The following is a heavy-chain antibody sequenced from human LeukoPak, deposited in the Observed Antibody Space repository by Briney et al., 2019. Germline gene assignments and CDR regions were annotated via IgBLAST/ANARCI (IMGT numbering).Heavy chain of an antibody. CDR1: GGSFSGYY. D-gene: IGHD3-10*01. CDR3: ARGRRMVRGRKDAFDI. V-gene: IGHV4-34*01. CDR2: INHSGST. J-gene: IGHJ3*02. Sequence: SETLSLTCAVYGGSFSGYYWSWIRQPPGKGLEWIGEINHSGSTNYNPSLKSRVTISVDTSKNQFSLKLSSVTAADTAVYYCARGRRMVRGRKDAFDIWGQGTMVTVSS.